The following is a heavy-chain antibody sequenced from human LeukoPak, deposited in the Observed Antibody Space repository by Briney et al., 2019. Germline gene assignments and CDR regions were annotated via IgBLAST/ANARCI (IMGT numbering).Heavy chain of an antibody. CDR1: GVPISRFY. J-gene: IGHJ4*02. D-gene: IGHD1-1*01. V-gene: IGHV4-4*09. CDR3: VQTTGWPGFDY. Sequence: SETLSLTCTTSGVPISRFYWSRVRQPPGKGLEWIGNIYSGVPTYFNPSLKSRVIISVDASKNKFSLNMTSVTAADTAMYYCVQTTGWPGFDYWGQGILVTV. CDR2: IYSGVPT.